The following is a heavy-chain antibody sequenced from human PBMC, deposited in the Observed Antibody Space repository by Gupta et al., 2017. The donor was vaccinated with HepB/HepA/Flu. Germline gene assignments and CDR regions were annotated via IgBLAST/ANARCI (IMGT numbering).Heavy chain of an antibody. D-gene: IGHD6-13*01. CDR2: LTSSGNGT. CDR1: GFTFSSYG. CDR3: ARATHTSSDLWYGMDV. J-gene: IGHJ6*02. Sequence: VQLLESGGGLEQPGGSLRLSCAASGFTFSSYGMSWVRQAPGRGLEGVSTLTSSGNGTYYADSGRGRFTISRDNSKNTLYLQMISLRVEETAVYFCARATHTSSDLWYGMDVGGQGTTVTVSS. V-gene: IGHV3-23*01.